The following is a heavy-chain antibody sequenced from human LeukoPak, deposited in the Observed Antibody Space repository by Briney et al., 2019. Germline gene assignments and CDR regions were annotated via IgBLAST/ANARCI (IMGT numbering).Heavy chain of an antibody. J-gene: IGHJ4*02. V-gene: IGHV3-23*01. CDR1: GFTFSSYA. CDR2: ISGSGGRT. CDR3: VEGGAPSYYDGSGDAYFDY. Sequence: GGSLRFSCAASGFTFSSYAMSWVRQAPGKGLEWVSVISGSGGRTSYADSVKGRFTVSRDNSKNTLYLQMNSLRAEDTAVYFCVEGGAPSYYDGSGDAYFDYWGQGTLVTVSS. D-gene: IGHD3-22*01.